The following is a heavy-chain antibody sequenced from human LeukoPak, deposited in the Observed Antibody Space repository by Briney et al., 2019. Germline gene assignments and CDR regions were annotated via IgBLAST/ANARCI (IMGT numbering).Heavy chain of an antibody. CDR2: INPSGGST. D-gene: IGHD1-26*01. Sequence: GASVKVSCKASGYTFTSYYMHWVRQAPGQGLEWMGIINPSGGSTSYAQKFQGRVTMTRDTSTSTVYMELSSLRSEDTAVYYCARELSIYPLYSGSYLDYWGQGTLVTVSS. CDR1: GYTFTSYY. J-gene: IGHJ4*02. CDR3: ARELSIYPLYSGSYLDY. V-gene: IGHV1-46*01.